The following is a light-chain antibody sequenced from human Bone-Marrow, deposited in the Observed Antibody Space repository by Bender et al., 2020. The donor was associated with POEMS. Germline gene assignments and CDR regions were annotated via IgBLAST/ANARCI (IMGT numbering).Light chain of an antibody. Sequence: SYVLTQPPSVSVAPGKTARIPCGGDNSGRKNVHWYQQKPGQAPVLVVYDDSDRPSGIPERFSGSKSGTSASLAISGLRSEDEADYYCAAWDDTLSGREVFGGGTKLTVL. J-gene: IGLJ2*01. V-gene: IGLV3-21*03. CDR2: DDS. CDR3: AAWDDTLSGREV. CDR1: NSGRKN.